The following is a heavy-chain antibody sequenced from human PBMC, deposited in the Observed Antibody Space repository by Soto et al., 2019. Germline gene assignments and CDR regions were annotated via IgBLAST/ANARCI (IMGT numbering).Heavy chain of an antibody. Sequence: ESGGGLVQPGGSLRLSCAASGFTFSSYEMNWVRQAPGKGLEWVSYISSSGSTIYYADSVKGRFTISRDNAKNSLYLQMNSLGAEDTAVYYCARGQYSSGGGYFDYWGQETLVTVSS. CDR2: ISSSGSTI. CDR3: ARGQYSSGGGYFDY. J-gene: IGHJ4*02. D-gene: IGHD6-19*01. CDR1: GFTFSSYE. V-gene: IGHV3-48*03.